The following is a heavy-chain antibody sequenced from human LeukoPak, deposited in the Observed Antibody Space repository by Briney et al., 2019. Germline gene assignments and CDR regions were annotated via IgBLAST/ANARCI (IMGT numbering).Heavy chain of an antibody. Sequence: PGGSLRLSCAASGFTFSSYSMHWVRQAPGKGLEWVSSISSSSSYIYYADSVKGRFTISRDNAKNSLYLQMNSLRAEDTAVYYCARDSPLDTTFGVVMNLDYWGQGTLVTVSS. J-gene: IGHJ4*02. CDR2: ISSSSSYI. V-gene: IGHV3-21*01. CDR3: ARDSPLDTTFGVVMNLDY. CDR1: GFTFSSYS. D-gene: IGHD3-3*01.